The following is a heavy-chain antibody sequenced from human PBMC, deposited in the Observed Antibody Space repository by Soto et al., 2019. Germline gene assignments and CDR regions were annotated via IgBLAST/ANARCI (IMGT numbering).Heavy chain of an antibody. CDR3: AKVGHGSGKGLDY. CDR2: ISYDGSDK. Sequence: QVQLVESGGGVVQPGRSLRLSCAASGFTFSTYGMHWVRQAPGKGLEWLAAISYDGSDKYYADSVKGRFTISRDNSKKTLYLQMNCLRPEDTAVYYCAKVGHGSGKGLDYWGQGTLVTVSS. CDR1: GFTFSTYG. D-gene: IGHD3-10*01. J-gene: IGHJ4*02. V-gene: IGHV3-30*18.